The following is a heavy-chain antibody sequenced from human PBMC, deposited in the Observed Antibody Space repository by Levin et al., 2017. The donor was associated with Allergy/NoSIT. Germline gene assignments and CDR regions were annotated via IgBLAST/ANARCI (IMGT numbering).Heavy chain of an antibody. J-gene: IGHJ4*02. CDR1: GFTFDDYT. V-gene: IGHV3-43*01. Sequence: GGSLRLSCVASGFTFDDYTMHWVRQAPGKGLEWVSFISWDGTVTYYADSVKGRFTISRDNSANSLYLQMNSLRTEDTAFYYCGRGQYYNSNLVFDYWGQGTLVTVSS. D-gene: IGHD3-22*01. CDR3: GRGQYYNSNLVFDY. CDR2: ISWDGTVT.